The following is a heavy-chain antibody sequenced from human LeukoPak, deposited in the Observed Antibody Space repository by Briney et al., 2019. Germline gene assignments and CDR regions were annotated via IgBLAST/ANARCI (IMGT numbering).Heavy chain of an antibody. D-gene: IGHD1-26*01. CDR1: GFTFSSYG. Sequence: PGRSLRLSCAASGFTFSSYGMHWVRQAPGKGLEWVAVISYDGSNKYYADSVKGRFTISRDNSKNTLYLQMNSLRAEDTAVYYCAKVHHSGSYLGYWGQGTLLTVSS. CDR2: ISYDGSNK. J-gene: IGHJ4*02. V-gene: IGHV3-30*18. CDR3: AKVHHSGSYLGY.